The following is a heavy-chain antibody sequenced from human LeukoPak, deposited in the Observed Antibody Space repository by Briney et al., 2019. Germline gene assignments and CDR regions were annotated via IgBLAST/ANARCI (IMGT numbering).Heavy chain of an antibody. J-gene: IGHJ4*02. D-gene: IGHD6-19*01. Sequence: GGSLRLSCAASGFTFSSYGMHWVRHAPGRGLEWGALISYDGSNKYYADSVKGRFTISRDNSKNTLYLQMNSLRAEDTAVYYCAKDKARAVAGSDYFDYWGQGTLVTVSS. CDR3: AKDKARAVAGSDYFDY. CDR1: GFTFSSYG. CDR2: ISYDGSNK. V-gene: IGHV3-30*18.